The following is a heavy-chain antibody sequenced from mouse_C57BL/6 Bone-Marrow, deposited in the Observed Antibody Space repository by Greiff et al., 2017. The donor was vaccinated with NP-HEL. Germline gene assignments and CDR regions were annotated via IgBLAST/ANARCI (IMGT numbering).Heavy chain of an antibody. D-gene: IGHD2-1*01. J-gene: IGHJ4*01. CDR2: IYPENGDT. CDR1: GFNIKDDY. Sequence: VQLQQSGAELVRPGASVKLSCTASGFNIKDDYMPWVKQRPEQGLEWIGWIYPENGDTEYASKFQGKATITADTSSNTAYLQLSSPTSEDTAVYYSTTGDYGNYYAMDYWGQGTSVTASS. V-gene: IGHV14-4*01. CDR3: TTGDYGNYYAMDY.